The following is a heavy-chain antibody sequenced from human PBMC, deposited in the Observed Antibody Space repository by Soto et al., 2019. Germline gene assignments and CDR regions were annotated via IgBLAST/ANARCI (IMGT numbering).Heavy chain of an antibody. CDR1: GYSFTSYW. Sequence: GESLKISCKGSGYSFTSYWIGWVRQMPGRGLEWMGIIYAGDSETRYSPSFQGQVTISVDKSINTAYLQWNSLKASDTAMYYCVRHPVLKCSSSYWGQGTLVTVSS. CDR3: VRHPVLKCSSSY. CDR2: IYAGDSET. D-gene: IGHD6-6*01. J-gene: IGHJ4*02. V-gene: IGHV5-51*01.